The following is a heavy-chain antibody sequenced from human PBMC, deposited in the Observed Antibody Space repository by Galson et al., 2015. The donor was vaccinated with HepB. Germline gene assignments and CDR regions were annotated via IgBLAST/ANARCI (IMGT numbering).Heavy chain of an antibody. CDR3: ARAGRRRHSLDGYNFGY. Sequence: SVKVSCKASGYTFTSYDINWVRQATGQGLEWMGWMNPNSGNTGYAQKFQGRVTMTRNTSISTAYMELSSLRSEDTAVYYCARAGRRRHSLDGYNFGYWGQGTLVAVSS. D-gene: IGHD5-24*01. CDR1: GYTFTSYD. CDR2: MNPNSGNT. J-gene: IGHJ4*02. V-gene: IGHV1-8*01.